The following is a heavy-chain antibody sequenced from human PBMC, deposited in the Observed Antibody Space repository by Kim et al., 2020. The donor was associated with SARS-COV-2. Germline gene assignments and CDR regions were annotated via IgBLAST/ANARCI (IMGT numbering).Heavy chain of an antibody. CDR1: GYSFTSYW. CDR3: ARQGWFGELLSDY. CDR2: IDPSDSYT. Sequence: GESLKISCKGSGYSFTSYWISWVRQMPGKGLEWMGRIDPSDSYTNYSPSFQGHVTISADKSISTAYLQWSSLKAWDTAMYYCARQGWFGELLSDYWGQGTLVTVSS. D-gene: IGHD3-10*01. J-gene: IGHJ4*02. V-gene: IGHV5-10-1*01.